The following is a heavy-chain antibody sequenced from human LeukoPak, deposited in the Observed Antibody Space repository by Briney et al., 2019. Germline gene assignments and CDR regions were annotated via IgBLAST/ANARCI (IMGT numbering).Heavy chain of an antibody. J-gene: IGHJ4*02. CDR1: HYSISSNYY. V-gene: IGHV4-38-2*02. CDR2: IYHSGSA. D-gene: IGHD3-22*01. Sequence: SETLSLTCTVSHYSISSNYYWGWIRQPPGKGLEWIGSIYHSGSAYYNPSLKSRVTISVDTSKNQFSLKLTSVTAADTAVYYCARSSGYMSYWGQGTLVTVSS. CDR3: ARSSGYMSY.